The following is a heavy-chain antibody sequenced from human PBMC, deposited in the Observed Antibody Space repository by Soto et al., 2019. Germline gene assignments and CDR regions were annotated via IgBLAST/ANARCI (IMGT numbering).Heavy chain of an antibody. V-gene: IGHV1-69*02. CDR3: ARSYDSSALEIGAFDI. Sequence: QVQLVQSGAEVKKPGSSVKVSCKASGGTFSSYTISWVRQSPGQGLEWMGRIIPILGIANYAQKFQGRVTITADKSTSTAYMELSSLRSEDTAVYYCARSYDSSALEIGAFDIWGQGTMVTVSS. CDR1: GGTFSSYT. D-gene: IGHD3-22*01. CDR2: IIPILGIA. J-gene: IGHJ3*02.